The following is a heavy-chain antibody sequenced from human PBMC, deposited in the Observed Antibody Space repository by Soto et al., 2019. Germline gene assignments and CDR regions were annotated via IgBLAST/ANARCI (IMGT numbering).Heavy chain of an antibody. V-gene: IGHV3-21*01. CDR1: GLTFSAFG. CDR2: ISSGGEYL. D-gene: IGHD6-13*01. J-gene: IGHJ6*02. Sequence: EVQLVESGGGLVKPGGSLRLSCAASGLTFSAFGMNWVRQAPGQGLEWVSSISSGGEYLDYADAVKGRLTIARYNAKNSRFLQLDSLRVEDTAVYYCATDGAAGAGMGVWGQGTTVTVSS. CDR3: ATDGAAGAGMGV.